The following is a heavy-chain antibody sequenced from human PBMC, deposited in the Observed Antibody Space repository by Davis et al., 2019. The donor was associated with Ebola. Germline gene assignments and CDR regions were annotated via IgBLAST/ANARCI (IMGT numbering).Heavy chain of an antibody. CDR3: VRGWFRSGMDV. J-gene: IGHJ6*02. Sequence: HSQTLSLTCAISGDSVSGHSGAWNWIRQSPSRGLEWLGRTYYNSKWFTDYAVSVRGRITVNPDTSKNQFSLLLNSVTPEDTAIYYCVRGWFRSGMDVWGQGTTVTVSS. CDR2: TYYNSKWFT. D-gene: IGHD3-10*01. V-gene: IGHV6-1*01. CDR1: GDSVSGHSGA.